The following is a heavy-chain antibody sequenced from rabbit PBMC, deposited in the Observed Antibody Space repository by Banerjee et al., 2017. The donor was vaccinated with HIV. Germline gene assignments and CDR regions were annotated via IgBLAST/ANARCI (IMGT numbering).Heavy chain of an antibody. CDR1: GFDFSSNA. CDR3: ARDLAGVIGWNFNL. CDR2: INSNTGNT. Sequence: QEQLKESGGGLVKPGASLTLTCKASGFDFSSNAMCWVRQAPGKGLEWIACINSNTGNTVYASWAKGPFTISKTSSTTVTLQMTSLTAADTATYFCARDLAGVIGWNFNLWGPGTLVTVS. V-gene: IGHV1S45*01. D-gene: IGHD4-1*01. J-gene: IGHJ4*01.